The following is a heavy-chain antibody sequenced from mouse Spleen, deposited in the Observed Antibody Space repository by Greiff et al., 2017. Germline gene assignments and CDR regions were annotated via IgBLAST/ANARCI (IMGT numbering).Heavy chain of an antibody. CDR2: INPSTGYT. V-gene: IGHV1-7*01. CDR3: ARGKVRSWFAY. CDR1: GYTFTSYW. Sequence: QVQLQQSGAELAKPGASVKMSCKASGYTFTSYWMHWVKQRPGQGLEWIGYINPSTGYTEYNQKFKDKATLTADKSSSTAYMQLSSLTSEDSAVYYCARGKVRSWFAYWGQGTLVTVSA. J-gene: IGHJ3*01. D-gene: IGHD2-14*01.